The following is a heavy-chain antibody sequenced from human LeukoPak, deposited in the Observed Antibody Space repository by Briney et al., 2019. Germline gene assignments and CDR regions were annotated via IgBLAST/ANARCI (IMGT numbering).Heavy chain of an antibody. CDR3: ARQEYNWKIDY. CDR2: IYYSGST. D-gene: IGHD1-20*01. V-gene: IGHV4-59*08. CDR1: GGSISSYY. Sequence: PSETLSLTCTVSGGSISSYYWSWIRQPPGKGLEWIGYIYYSGSTNYNPSLKSRVTISVDTSKNQFSLKLSSVTAADTAVYYCARQEYNWKIDYWGQGTLVTVSS. J-gene: IGHJ4*02.